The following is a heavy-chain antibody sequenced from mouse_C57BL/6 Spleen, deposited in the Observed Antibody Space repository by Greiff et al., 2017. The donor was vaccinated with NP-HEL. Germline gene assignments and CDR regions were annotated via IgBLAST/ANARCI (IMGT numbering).Heavy chain of an antibody. J-gene: IGHJ4*01. CDR3: ARVDYYSNYYAMDY. D-gene: IGHD2-5*01. V-gene: IGHV1-18*01. CDR1: GYTFTDYN. Sequence: VQLQQSGPELVKPGASVKIPCKASGYTFTDYNMDWVKQSHGKSLEWIGDINPNNGGTIYNQKFKGKATLTVDKSSSTAYMELRSLTSEDTAVYYCARVDYYSNYYAMDYWGQGTSVTVSS. CDR2: INPNNGGT.